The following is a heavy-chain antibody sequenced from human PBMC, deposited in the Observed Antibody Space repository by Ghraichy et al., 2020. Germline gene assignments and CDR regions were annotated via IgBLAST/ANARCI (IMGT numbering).Heavy chain of an antibody. J-gene: IGHJ6*02. D-gene: IGHD3-22*01. V-gene: IGHV3-7*01. CDR1: GFTFSDYW. CDR3: ARVTYYYDSSGSKYCFGMDV. Sequence: LTCAASGFTFSDYWMSWVRQAPGKGLEWVANIKQDGSERYYVGSVKGRFTFSRDNAENSLYLQMNSLRVEDTAVYYCARVTYYYDSSGSKYCFGMDVWGQGTTVTVSS. CDR2: IKQDGSER.